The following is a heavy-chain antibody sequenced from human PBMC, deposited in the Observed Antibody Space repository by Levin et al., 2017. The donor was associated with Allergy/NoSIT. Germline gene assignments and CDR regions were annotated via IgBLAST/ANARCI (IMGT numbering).Heavy chain of an antibody. Sequence: SQTLSLTCTVSGGSISSSSYYWGWIRQPPGKGLEWIGSIYYSGSTYYNPSLKSRVTISVDTSKNQFSLKLSSVTAADTAVYYCARLPRTELRVGALGWFDPWGQGTLVTVSS. CDR2: IYYSGST. J-gene: IGHJ5*02. D-gene: IGHD3-16*01. V-gene: IGHV4-39*01. CDR1: GGSISSSSYY. CDR3: ARLPRTELRVGALGWFDP.